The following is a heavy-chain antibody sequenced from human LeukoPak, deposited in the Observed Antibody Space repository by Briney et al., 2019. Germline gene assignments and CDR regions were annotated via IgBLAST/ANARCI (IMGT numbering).Heavy chain of an antibody. CDR3: ARAYCVGDCTVLHIYFDN. CDR2: IYYSGST. Sequence: PSETLYLTCTVSGGSISSYYWSWIRQPPGKGLEWIGYIYYSGSTNYNPSLKSRVTISVDTSKNQFSLKLRSVMAADTAVYYCARAYCVGDCTVLHIYFDNWGQGTLVTASS. CDR1: GGSISSYY. V-gene: IGHV4-59*08. J-gene: IGHJ4*02. D-gene: IGHD2-21*02.